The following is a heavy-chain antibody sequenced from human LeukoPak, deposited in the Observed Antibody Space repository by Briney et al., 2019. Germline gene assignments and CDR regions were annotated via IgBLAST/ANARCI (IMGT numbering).Heavy chain of an antibody. CDR2: IYYSGST. V-gene: IGHV4-59*01. CDR3: ARLQIGVFVVVPAAIRGAFDI. D-gene: IGHD2-2*02. J-gene: IGHJ3*02. Sequence: SETLPLTCTVSGGSISSYYWSWIRQPPGKGLEWIGYIYYSGSTNYNPSLKSRVTISVDTSKNQFSLKLSSVTAADTAVYYCARLQIGVFVVVPAAIRGAFDIWGQGTMVTVSS. CDR1: GGSISSYY.